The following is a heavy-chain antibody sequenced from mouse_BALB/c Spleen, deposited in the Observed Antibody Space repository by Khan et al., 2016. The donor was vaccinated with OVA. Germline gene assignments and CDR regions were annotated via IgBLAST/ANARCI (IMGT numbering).Heavy chain of an antibody. CDR2: ISTSYGDA. J-gene: IGHJ3*01. Sequence: VQLQEPGAELVRPGVSVKISCKGSGYTFTDYAMYWVKQSQAKTLEWIGVISTSYGDADYNQKLQGKASMTVDKSSSTAYMELARLTSEDSAIYYCTRGGRFAYWGQGTLVTVSA. CDR1: GYTFTDYA. V-gene: IGHV1S137*01. CDR3: TRGGRFAY. D-gene: IGHD1-1*02.